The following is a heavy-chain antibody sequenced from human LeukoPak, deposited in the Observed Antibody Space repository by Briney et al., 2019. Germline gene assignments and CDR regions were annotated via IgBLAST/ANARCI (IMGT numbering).Heavy chain of an antibody. CDR1: GYTFTGYY. CDR3: ARYSIGHFDWLSWPGGFDY. J-gene: IGHJ4*02. Sequence: ASVKVSCKASGYTFTGYYTHWVRQAPGQGLEWMGWINPNSGGTNYAQKFQGRVTMTRDTSISTAYMELSRLRSDDTAVYYCARYSIGHFDWLSWPGGFDYWGQGTLVTVSS. D-gene: IGHD3-9*01. V-gene: IGHV1-2*02. CDR2: INPNSGGT.